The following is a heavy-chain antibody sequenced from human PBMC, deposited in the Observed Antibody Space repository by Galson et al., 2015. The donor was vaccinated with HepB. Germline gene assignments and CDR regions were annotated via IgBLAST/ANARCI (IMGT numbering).Heavy chain of an antibody. Sequence: SLRLSCAASGFTFSSYGMHWVRQAPGKGLEWVAVISYDGSNKYYADSVKGRFTISRDNSKNTLYLQMNSLRAEDTAVYYCAKGDCSSTSCRDAFDIWGQGTMVTVSS. CDR1: GFTFSSYG. CDR2: ISYDGSNK. D-gene: IGHD2-2*01. CDR3: AKGDCSSTSCRDAFDI. J-gene: IGHJ3*02. V-gene: IGHV3-30*18.